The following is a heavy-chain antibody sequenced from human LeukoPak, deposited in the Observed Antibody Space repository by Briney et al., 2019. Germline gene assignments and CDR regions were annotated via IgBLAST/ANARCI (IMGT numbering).Heavy chain of an antibody. V-gene: IGHV4-59*08. J-gene: IGHJ1*01. CDR3: ARHTDDVGYFQH. CDR1: GGSISSYY. D-gene: IGHD1-26*01. Sequence: PSETLPLTCTVSGGSISSYYWSWIRQPPGKGLEWIGYIYYSGRTKYNPSLKSRVTISVDTSKNQFSLKLSSVTAADTAVYYCARHTDDVGYFQHRGQGNLATVSS. CDR2: IYYSGRT.